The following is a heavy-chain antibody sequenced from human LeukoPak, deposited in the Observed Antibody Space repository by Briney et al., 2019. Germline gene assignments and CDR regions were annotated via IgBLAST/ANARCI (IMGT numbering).Heavy chain of an antibody. J-gene: IGHJ3*02. CDR2: ISAHKGDT. V-gene: IGHV1-18*01. CDR3: AKPEGSDYYYPPSDAFDI. D-gene: IGHD4-17*01. CDR1: GYTFTSYG. Sequence: GASLKVSCKTSGYTFTSYGISWLRQAPGQGLEWMGWISAHKGDTDYAQKFQGRLTVTRDTSTSTVYMELQNLTSDDTAIYYCAKPEGSDYYYPPSDAFDIWGQGTMVTVSS.